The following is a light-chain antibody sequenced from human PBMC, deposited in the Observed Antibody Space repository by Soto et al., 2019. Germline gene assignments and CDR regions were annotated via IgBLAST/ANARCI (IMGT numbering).Light chain of an antibody. V-gene: IGLV2-14*01. J-gene: IGLJ1*01. CDR3: SSYTTSSTYV. Sequence: LTQPASVSGSPGQSIDISCTGTSSDVGGYNYVSWYQQHPGKAPKLMIYDVSNRPSGVSNRFSGSKSGNTASLTISGLQAEDEADYYCSSYTTSSTYVFGTGTKVTVL. CDR1: SSDVGGYNY. CDR2: DVS.